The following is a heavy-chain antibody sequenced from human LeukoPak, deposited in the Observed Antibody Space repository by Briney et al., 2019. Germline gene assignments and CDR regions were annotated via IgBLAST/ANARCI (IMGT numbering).Heavy chain of an antibody. CDR3: ARGEVWSSGYYDY. CDR1: GYSISSGYY. Sequence: PSETLSLTCTVSGYSISSGYYWGWIRQPPGKGLEWIGSIYHSGSTYYNPSLKSRVTISVDTSKNQFSLKLSSVTAADTAVYYCARGEVWSSGYYDYWGQGTLVTVSS. CDR2: IYHSGST. V-gene: IGHV4-38-2*02. J-gene: IGHJ4*02. D-gene: IGHD3-22*01.